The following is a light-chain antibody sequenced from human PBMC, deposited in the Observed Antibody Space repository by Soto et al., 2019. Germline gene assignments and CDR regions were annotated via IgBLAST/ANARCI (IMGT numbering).Light chain of an antibody. V-gene: IGKV1-5*03. CDR2: KAS. Sequence: DFQMTQSPSTLSASVGDRVTITCRASQSISSWLAWYQQKPGKAPRLLIYKASNLESGVPPRFSGSGSVTEFTLTISSLQPDDSATYYCQQYNDNWTFGQGTKVEIK. CDR1: QSISSW. CDR3: QQYNDNWT. J-gene: IGKJ1*01.